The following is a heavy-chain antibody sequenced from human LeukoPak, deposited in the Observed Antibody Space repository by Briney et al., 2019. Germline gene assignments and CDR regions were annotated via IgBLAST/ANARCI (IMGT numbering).Heavy chain of an antibody. V-gene: IGHV3-30*02. CDR1: GFTFSSYG. D-gene: IGHD4-17*01. CDR2: IRYDGSNK. J-gene: IGHJ4*02. CDR3: ARAVTVTAESAFGY. Sequence: PGGSLRLSCAASGFTFSSYGMHWVRQAPGKGLEWVAFIRYDGSNKYYADSVKGRFTISRDNSKNTLYLQMNSLRAEDTAVYYCARAVTVTAESAFGYWGQGTLVTVSS.